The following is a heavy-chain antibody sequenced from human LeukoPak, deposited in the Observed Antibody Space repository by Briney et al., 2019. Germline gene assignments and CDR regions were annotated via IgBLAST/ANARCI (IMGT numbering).Heavy chain of an antibody. CDR2: INTNTGNP. V-gene: IGHV7-4-1*02. CDR3: ARALTRVAAAGQYFQH. J-gene: IGHJ1*01. Sequence: GASVKVSCKASGYTFTSYGISWVRQAPGQGLEWMGWINTNTGNPTYAQGFTGRFVFSLDTSVSTAYLQISSLKAEDTAVYYCARALTRVAAAGQYFQHWGQGTLVTVSS. CDR1: GYTFTSYG. D-gene: IGHD6-13*01.